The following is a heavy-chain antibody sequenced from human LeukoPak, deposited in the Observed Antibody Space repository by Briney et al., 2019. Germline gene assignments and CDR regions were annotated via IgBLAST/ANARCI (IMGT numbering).Heavy chain of an antibody. J-gene: IGHJ5*02. CDR3: ATSGGSYWS. Sequence: GGSLRLSCAASGLTFSSYAMSWVRQAPGKGLEWVSGISGRDSTTYYADSVKGRFTIPRENSKNTLYLQMNSLRAEDTAVYYCATSGGSYWSWGQGTLVTVSS. CDR1: GLTFSSYA. D-gene: IGHD1-26*01. V-gene: IGHV3-23*01. CDR2: ISGRDSTT.